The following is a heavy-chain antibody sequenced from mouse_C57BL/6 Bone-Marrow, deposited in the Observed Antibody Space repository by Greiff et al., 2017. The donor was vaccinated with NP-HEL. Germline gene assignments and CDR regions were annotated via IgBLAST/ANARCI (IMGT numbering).Heavy chain of an antibody. CDR2: IDPSDSYT. CDR1: GYTFTSYW. J-gene: IGHJ3*01. Sequence: QVQLKQPGAELVRPGTSVKLSCKASGYTFTSYWMHWVKQRPGQGLEWIGVIDPSDSYTNYNQKFKGKATLTVDTSSSTAYMQLSSLTSEDSAVYYCARPHYGRGDWFAYWGQGTLVTVSA. CDR3: ARPHYGRGDWFAY. D-gene: IGHD1-1*01. V-gene: IGHV1-59*01.